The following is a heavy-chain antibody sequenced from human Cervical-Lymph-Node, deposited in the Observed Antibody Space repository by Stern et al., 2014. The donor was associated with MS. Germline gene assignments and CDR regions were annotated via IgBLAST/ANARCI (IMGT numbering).Heavy chain of an antibody. D-gene: IGHD3-16*02. CDR1: GGSISSGSYY. V-gene: IGHV4-61*02. CDR2: IYTSGST. J-gene: IGHJ4*02. Sequence: VQLVESGPGLVKPSQTLSLTCTVSGGSISSGSYYWSWIRQPAGKGLEWIGSIYTSGSTNYNPSLKSRVTITVDTYKKQFSVQLSSVTAADTAVYYCARWARDLSAFDYWGQGTLVTVSS. CDR3: ARWARDLSAFDY.